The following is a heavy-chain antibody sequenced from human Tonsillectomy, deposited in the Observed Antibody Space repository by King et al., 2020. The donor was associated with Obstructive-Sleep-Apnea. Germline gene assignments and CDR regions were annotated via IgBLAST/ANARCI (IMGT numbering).Heavy chain of an antibody. CDR3: ARGGMRWLQLDY. J-gene: IGHJ4*02. V-gene: IGHV4-39*07. D-gene: IGHD5-24*01. Sequence: QLQESGPGLVKPSETLSLTCTVSGGSISSSSYYWGWIRQPPGKGLEWIGSSYYSGSTYYNPSLKSRVTISVDTSKNQFSLKLSSVTAADTAVYYCARGGMRWLQLDYWGQGTLVTVSS. CDR2: SYYSGST. CDR1: GGSISSSSYY.